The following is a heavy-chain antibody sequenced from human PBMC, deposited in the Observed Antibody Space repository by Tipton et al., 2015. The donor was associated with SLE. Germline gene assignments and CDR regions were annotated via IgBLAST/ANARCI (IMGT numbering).Heavy chain of an antibody. D-gene: IGHD5-12*01. J-gene: IGHJ4*02. CDR1: GFTFADYA. CDR2: ISGNTDNI. Sequence: SLRLSCAASGFTFADYAMHWVRPAPGKGLEWVSGISGNTDNIAYADSAKGRFTISRDNSKRMVYLQMDGLRVDDTAVYYCARRGGYRAYEDYFDSWGQGSLLTVSS. CDR3: ARRGGYRAYEDYFDS. V-gene: IGHV3-9*01.